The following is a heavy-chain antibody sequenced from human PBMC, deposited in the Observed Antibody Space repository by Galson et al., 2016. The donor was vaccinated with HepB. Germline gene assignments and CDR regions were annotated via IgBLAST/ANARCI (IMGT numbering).Heavy chain of an antibody. CDR2: TSAGNDDT. D-gene: IGHD6-13*01. Sequence: SVKVSCKASGYTFNDFGIHWVRQASGQRPEWMGWTSAGNDDTKYSQKFQGRLIVSRDTFANSAYLDLSSLRSEDTAVYYCAREGWAAAGTFDNWGKGTRVAVSS. CDR3: AREGWAAAGTFDN. CDR1: GYTFNDFG. J-gene: IGHJ4*02. V-gene: IGHV1-3*01.